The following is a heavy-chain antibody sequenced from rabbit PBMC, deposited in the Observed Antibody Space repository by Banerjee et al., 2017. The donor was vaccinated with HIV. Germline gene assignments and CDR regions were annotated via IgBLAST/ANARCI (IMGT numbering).Heavy chain of an antibody. CDR1: GFSFSSGHY. CDR3: ARWGIYGAGTYADDL. J-gene: IGHJ6*01. V-gene: IGHV1S40*01. CDR2: INSGSGSA. Sequence: QSLEESGGDLVKPGASLTLTCKASGFSFSSGHYMCWVRQAPGKGLEWIGCINSGSGSAYYANWAKGRFTISKTSSTTVTLQMTSLTAADTATYFCARWGIYGAGTYADDLWGPGTLVTVS. D-gene: IGHD7-1*01.